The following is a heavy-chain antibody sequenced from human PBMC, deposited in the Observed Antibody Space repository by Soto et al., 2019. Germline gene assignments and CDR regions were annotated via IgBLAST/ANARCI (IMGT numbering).Heavy chain of an antibody. D-gene: IGHD2-21*02. CDR2: ITSSGGAV. CDR3: GRGDCSCTCYLGY. Sequence: VQLVESGGGLVQPGGSLRLSCAASGFSFSNYEMNWVRQAPGKGLEWISYITSSGGAVFYADSVKGRFTISRDNAKDSLFLQMKRLRVEETAVYYCGRGDCSCTCYLGYWGQGARVTVSS. J-gene: IGHJ4*02. CDR1: GFSFSNYE. V-gene: IGHV3-48*03.